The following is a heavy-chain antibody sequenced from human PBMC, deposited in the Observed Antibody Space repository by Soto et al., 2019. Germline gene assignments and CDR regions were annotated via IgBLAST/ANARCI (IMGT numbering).Heavy chain of an antibody. CDR2: INHSGST. Sequence: SETLSLTCAVYGGSFSGYYWSWIRQPPGKGLEWIGEINHSGSTNYNPSLKSRVTISVDTSKNQFSLKLSSVTAADTAVYYCARGLEYSYGYAYYYYYYGMDVWGQGTTVTVSS. D-gene: IGHD5-18*01. CDR3: ARGLEYSYGYAYYYYYYGMDV. V-gene: IGHV4-34*01. J-gene: IGHJ6*02. CDR1: GGSFSGYY.